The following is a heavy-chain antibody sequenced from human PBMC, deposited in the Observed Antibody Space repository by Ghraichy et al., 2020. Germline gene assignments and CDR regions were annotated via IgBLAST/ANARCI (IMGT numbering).Heavy chain of an antibody. J-gene: IGHJ2*01. V-gene: IGHV3-53*01. CDR2: IYSGTNT. CDR1: GFSVGTNY. Sequence: GESLNISYAASGFSVGTNYMSWVRQAPGKGLEWVSIIYSGTNTYYTDSVKGRFTISRDNSKNTLDLQMNSLRAEDTAVYYCARDKGGGYCSSTSCQQTYFDLWGRGTLVTVSS. CDR3: ARDKGGGYCSSTSCQQTYFDL. D-gene: IGHD2-2*01.